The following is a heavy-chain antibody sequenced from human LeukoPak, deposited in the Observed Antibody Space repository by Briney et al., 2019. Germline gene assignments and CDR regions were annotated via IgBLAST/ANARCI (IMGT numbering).Heavy chain of an antibody. CDR3: ARDSSYYGSGSFSD. D-gene: IGHD3-10*01. CDR2: ISSSGSTI. CDR1: GFTFSGYE. Sequence: PGGSLRLSCAASGFTFSGYEMNWVRQAPGKGLEWVSYISSSGSTIYYADSVKGRFTISRDNAKNSLYLQMNSLRAEDTAVYYCARDSSYYGSGSFSDWGQGTLVTVSS. V-gene: IGHV3-48*03. J-gene: IGHJ4*02.